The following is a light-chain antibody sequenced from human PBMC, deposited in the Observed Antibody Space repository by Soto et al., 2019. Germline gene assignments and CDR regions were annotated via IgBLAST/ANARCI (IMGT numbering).Light chain of an antibody. CDR2: KAS. CDR1: QSVSSW. V-gene: IGKV1-5*03. Sequence: IQMTQSPSTLSASVGDRVTITCRASQSVSSWLAWYQQKPGKAPKRLIYKASTLRSGVPSRFSGRGSGTDFTLTISSLLPDDFATYYCQQYKSYPLTFGGGTKVEIK. J-gene: IGKJ4*01. CDR3: QQYKSYPLT.